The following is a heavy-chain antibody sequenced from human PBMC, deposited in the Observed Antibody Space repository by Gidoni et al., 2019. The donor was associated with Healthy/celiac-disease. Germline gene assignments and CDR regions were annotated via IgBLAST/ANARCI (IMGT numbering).Heavy chain of an antibody. CDR1: GYTFTSYD. D-gene: IGHD1-26*01. V-gene: IGHV1-8*01. CDR2: MNPNSGNT. Sequence: QVQLVQSGAEVKKPGASVKVSCKASGYTFTSYDINWVRQATGQGLEWMGWMNPNSGNTGYAPKFQGRVTMTRNTSISTAYMELSSLRSEDTAVYYCARGPPPTRIVGANYYYGMDVWGQGTTVTVSS. J-gene: IGHJ6*02. CDR3: ARGPPPTRIVGANYYYGMDV.